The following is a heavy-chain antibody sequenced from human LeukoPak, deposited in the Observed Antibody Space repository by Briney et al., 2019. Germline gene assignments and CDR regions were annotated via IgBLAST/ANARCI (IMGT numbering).Heavy chain of an antibody. D-gene: IGHD6-6*01. V-gene: IGHV1-18*01. CDR3: AREMSIAARQGFDY. CDR2: ISAYNGNT. CDR1: GYTFTSYG. Sequence: ASVKVSCKASGYTFTSYGISWVRQAPGQGLEWMGWISAYNGNTNYAQKLQGRVTMTTDTSTSTAYMELRNLRSDDTAVYYCAREMSIAARQGFDYWGQGTLVTVSS. J-gene: IGHJ4*02.